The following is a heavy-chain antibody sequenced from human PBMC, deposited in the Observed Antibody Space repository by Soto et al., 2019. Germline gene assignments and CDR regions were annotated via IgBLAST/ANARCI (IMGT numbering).Heavy chain of an antibody. Sequence: GGALRLSCEVSGFTFSMYSISWGRQSPGKGLEWVAKIPQEGVDGHYADSVKGRLTISRDNGKNSLYLQLNNLRAEDTAVYYCARDHLILPAHDFFYGSDVWGRGATVTVSS. V-gene: IGHV3-7*03. CDR2: IPQEGVDG. D-gene: IGHD2-21*02. CDR3: ARDHLILPAHDFFYGSDV. CDR1: GFTFSMYS. J-gene: IGHJ6*02.